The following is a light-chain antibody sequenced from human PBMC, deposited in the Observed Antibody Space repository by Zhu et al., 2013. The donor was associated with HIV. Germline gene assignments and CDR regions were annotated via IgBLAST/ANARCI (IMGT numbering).Light chain of an antibody. CDR2: TSS. V-gene: IGKV1-17*01. Sequence: DIQMTQSPSFLSAFVGDTVAIACRASHDVRSDVVWFQQKCGKAPERLIHTSSSLHIGVPLRFSGNGSGTQFFLTIGGLQPEDSAVYFCLQHRSYPRTFGRGTTVDVK. J-gene: IGKJ1*01. CDR1: HDVRSD. CDR3: LQHRSYPRT.